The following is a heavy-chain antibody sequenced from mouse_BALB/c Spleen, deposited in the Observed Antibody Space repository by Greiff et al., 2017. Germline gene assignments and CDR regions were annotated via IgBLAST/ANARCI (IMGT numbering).Heavy chain of an antibody. CDR2: ISTYYGDA. J-gene: IGHJ2*01. Sequence: QVQLQQSGAELVRPGVSVKISCKGSGYTFTDYAMHWVKQSHAKSLEWIGVISTYYGDASYNQKFKGKATMTVDKSSSTAYMELARLTSEDSAIYYCARDYGSSTYYCDYWGQGTTLTVSS. V-gene: IGHV1S137*01. CDR3: ARDYGSSTYYCDY. D-gene: IGHD1-1*01. CDR1: GYTFTDYA.